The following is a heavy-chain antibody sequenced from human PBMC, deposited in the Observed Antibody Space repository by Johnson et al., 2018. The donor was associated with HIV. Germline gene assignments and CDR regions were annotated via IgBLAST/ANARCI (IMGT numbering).Heavy chain of an antibody. CDR2: IKSKTDGGTT. J-gene: IGHJ3*02. CDR3: ARVRSSGPWVNDAFDI. CDR1: GFTFSNAW. V-gene: IGHV3-15*01. D-gene: IGHD4-17*01. Sequence: EVQLVESGGGLVKPGGSLRLSCVGSGFTFSNAWMSWVRQAPGKGLEWVGRIKSKTDGGTTDYAAPVKGRFTISRDDSKNTLYLQMNSLRAEDTAVYYCARVRSSGPWVNDAFDIWGQGTMVTVSS.